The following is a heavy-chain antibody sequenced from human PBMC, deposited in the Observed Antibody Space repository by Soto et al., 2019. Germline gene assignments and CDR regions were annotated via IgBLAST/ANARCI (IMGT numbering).Heavy chain of an antibody. J-gene: IGHJ4*02. D-gene: IGHD1-7*01. CDR2: ISAYYGNT. Sequence: ASVKVSCKASGYTFTSYAISWVRQAPGQGLEWMGWISAYYGNTKYAQDFQGRVTMTTDTSTNTAYMELRSLRSDDTAVYYCARDGVAGTTGISAYWGQGTLVTVSS. CDR1: GYTFTSYA. V-gene: IGHV1-18*01. CDR3: ARDGVAGTTGISAY.